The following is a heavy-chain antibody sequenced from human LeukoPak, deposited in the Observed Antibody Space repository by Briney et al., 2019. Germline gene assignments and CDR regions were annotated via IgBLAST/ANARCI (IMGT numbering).Heavy chain of an antibody. CDR3: TRDREQQPTYDY. V-gene: IGHV3-74*01. Sequence: PGGSLRLSCAASGFTFSSYWMHWVRQAPGKGLVWVSRINSDGSSISYADSVKGRFTISGDNAKDTLYLQMNSLRAEDTAVYYCTRDREQQPTYDYWGQGTLVTVSS. CDR2: INSDGSSI. CDR1: GFTFSSYW. D-gene: IGHD6-13*01. J-gene: IGHJ4*02.